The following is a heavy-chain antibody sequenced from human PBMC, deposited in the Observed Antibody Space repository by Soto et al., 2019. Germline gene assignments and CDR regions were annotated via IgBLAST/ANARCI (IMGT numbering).Heavy chain of an antibody. J-gene: IGHJ4*02. Sequence: ASVKVSCKASGYTFSGFYMHWVRQAPGQGLEWMGWINPNSGGTKSAEKFQGRVTMTRDTSISTAYMELSRLTSDDTAVYYCASDAVTGTAGLDFWGQGTQVTVSS. CDR3: ASDAVTGTAGLDF. V-gene: IGHV1-2*02. CDR2: INPNSGGT. CDR1: GYTFSGFY. D-gene: IGHD6-19*01.